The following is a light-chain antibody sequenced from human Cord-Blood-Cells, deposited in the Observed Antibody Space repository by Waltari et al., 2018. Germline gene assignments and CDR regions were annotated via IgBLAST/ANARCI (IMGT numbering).Light chain of an antibody. J-gene: IGKJ4*01. CDR2: AAS. CDR3: QQYYSTPLT. Sequence: DIHMTQSPSSLSASVGDRVTITCRARQGISNSLAWYQQKPGKAPKLLLYAASRLESGVPSRCSGSGAGTDYTLTISSLQPEDFATYYCQQYYSTPLTFGGGTKVEIK. V-gene: IGKV1-NL1*01. CDR1: QGISNS.